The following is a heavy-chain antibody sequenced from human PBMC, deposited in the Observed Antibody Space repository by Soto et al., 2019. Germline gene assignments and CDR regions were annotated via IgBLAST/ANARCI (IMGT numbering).Heavy chain of an antibody. CDR2: IWYDGSNK. D-gene: IGHD3-22*01. J-gene: IGHJ4*02. Sequence: GALRLSCAASGFTFSNYGMHWVRQAPGKGLEWVAVIWYDGSNKYYADSVKGRFTISRDNSKNTLYLQMNSLRAEDTAVYYCARASLMNYYDSSGYYDYFDYWGQGTLVTVSS. CDR1: GFTFSNYG. V-gene: IGHV3-33*01. CDR3: ARASLMNYYDSSGYYDYFDY.